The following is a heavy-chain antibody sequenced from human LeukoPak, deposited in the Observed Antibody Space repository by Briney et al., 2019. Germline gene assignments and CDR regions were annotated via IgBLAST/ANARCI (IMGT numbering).Heavy chain of an antibody. Sequence: PSETLSLTCTVSGGSISRGGYYWSWIRQHPGKGLEWIGYIYYSGRTNYNPSLKSRITISVDASNNQFFRKLRSVTAADTAVYYCARFPSTRKFGEPSDAFDIWGQGTMVTVSS. CDR2: IYYSGRT. V-gene: IGHV4-61*08. CDR1: GGSISRGGYY. D-gene: IGHD3-10*01. J-gene: IGHJ3*02. CDR3: ARFPSTRKFGEPSDAFDI.